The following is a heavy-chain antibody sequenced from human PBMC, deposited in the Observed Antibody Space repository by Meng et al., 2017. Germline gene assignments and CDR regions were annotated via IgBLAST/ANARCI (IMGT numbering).Heavy chain of an antibody. CDR1: GFSLSTSGVG. CDR3: AHRRGDSREGWFDP. J-gene: IGHJ5*02. V-gene: IGHV2-5*02. CDR2: IYWDDDK. D-gene: IGHD2-21*02. Sequence: QITLKEPGLPLVKPTQTLRLTFTFSGFSLSTSGVGVGWIRQPPGKALEWLALIYWDDDKRYSPSLKSRLTITKDTSKNQVVLTMTNMDPVDTATYYCAHRRGDSREGWFDPWGQGTLVTVSS.